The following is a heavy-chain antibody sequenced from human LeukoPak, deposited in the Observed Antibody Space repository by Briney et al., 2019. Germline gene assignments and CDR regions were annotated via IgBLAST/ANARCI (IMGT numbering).Heavy chain of an antibody. CDR3: AKVIHYYDSSGYYYVPYYFDY. Sequence: HPGGSLRLSCAASGFTFSSYAMSWVRQAPGKGLEWVSAISGSGGSTYYADSVKGRFTISRDNSKNTLYLQMNSLRAEDTAVYYCAKVIHYYDSSGYYYVPYYFDYWGQGTLVTVSS. J-gene: IGHJ4*02. CDR2: ISGSGGST. V-gene: IGHV3-23*01. D-gene: IGHD3-22*01. CDR1: GFTFSSYA.